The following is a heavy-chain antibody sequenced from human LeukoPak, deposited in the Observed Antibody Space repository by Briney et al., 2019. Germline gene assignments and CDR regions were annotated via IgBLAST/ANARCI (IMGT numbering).Heavy chain of an antibody. V-gene: IGHV1-69*04. CDR2: IIPILGIA. D-gene: IGHD4-17*01. CDR3: ARGGSDKVTTYYCYYGMDV. J-gene: IGHJ6*02. CDR1: GGTFSSYA. Sequence: SVKVSCKASGGTFSSYAISWVRQAPGQGLEWMGRIIPILGIANYAQKFQVRVTITADKSTRIAYMELSSLTSDDTAVYYCARGGSDKVTTYYCYYGMDVWGQGTTVTVSS.